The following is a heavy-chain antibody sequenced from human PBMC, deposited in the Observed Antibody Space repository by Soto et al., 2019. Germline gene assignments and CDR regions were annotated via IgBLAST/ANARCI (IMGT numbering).Heavy chain of an antibody. D-gene: IGHD3-22*01. J-gene: IGHJ4*02. Sequence: GASVKVSCKASGGTFSSYAISWVRQAPGQGLEWMGGIIPIFGTANYAQKFQGRVTITADESTSTAYMELSSLRSEDTAVYYCAREGEYYYDSSGYYLDYWGQGTLVTVSS. V-gene: IGHV1-69*13. CDR2: IIPIFGTA. CDR1: GGTFSSYA. CDR3: AREGEYYYDSSGYYLDY.